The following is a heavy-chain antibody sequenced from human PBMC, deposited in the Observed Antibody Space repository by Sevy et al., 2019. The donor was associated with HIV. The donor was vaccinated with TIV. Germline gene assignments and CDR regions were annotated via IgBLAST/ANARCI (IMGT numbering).Heavy chain of an antibody. CDR1: GISFTTSG. Sequence: GGSLRLSCVVSGISFTTSGMHWVRQAPGKGLEWVAVISYHGRDKFYAESVKGRSTISRDNSKNMLYLQMNSLRAEDTAVYYCAKDFTGYNGMDVWGQGTKVTVFS. CDR3: AKDFTGYNGMDV. D-gene: IGHD3-9*01. CDR2: ISYHGRDK. V-gene: IGHV3-30*18. J-gene: IGHJ6*02.